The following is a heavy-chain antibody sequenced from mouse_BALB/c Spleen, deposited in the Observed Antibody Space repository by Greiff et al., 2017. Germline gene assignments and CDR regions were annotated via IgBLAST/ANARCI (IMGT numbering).Heavy chain of an antibody. CDR1: GYAFSSSW. J-gene: IGHJ3*01. V-gene: IGHV1-82*01. D-gene: IGHD2-10*01. Sequence: QVQLKESGPELVKPGASVKISCKASGYAFSSSWMNWVKQRPGQGLEWIGRIYPGDGDTNYNGKFKGKATLTADKSSSTAYMQLSSLTSVDSAVYFCARSAYYGNYEVAYWGQGTLVTVSA. CDR3: ARSAYYGNYEVAY. CDR2: IYPGDGDT.